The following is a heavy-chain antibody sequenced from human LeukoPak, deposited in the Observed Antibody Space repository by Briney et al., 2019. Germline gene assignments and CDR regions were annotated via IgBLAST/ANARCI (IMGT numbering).Heavy chain of an antibody. V-gene: IGHV1-69*04. CDR1: GGTFSSYA. CDR3: ASTDYYDSSGYYNNWFDP. D-gene: IGHD3-22*01. CDR2: IIPILGIA. Sequence: SVKVSCKASGGTFSSYAISWVRQAPGQGLEWMGKIIPILGIANYAQKFQGRVTITADKSTSTAYMELSSLRSEDTAVYYCASTDYYDSSGYYNNWFDPWGQGTLVTVSS. J-gene: IGHJ5*02.